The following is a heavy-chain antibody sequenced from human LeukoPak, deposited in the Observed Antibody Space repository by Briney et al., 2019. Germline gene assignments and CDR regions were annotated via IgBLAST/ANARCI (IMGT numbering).Heavy chain of an antibody. V-gene: IGHV4-59*12. CDR3: ARDDSSGWYYFDY. CDR1: GGSISSYY. D-gene: IGHD6-19*01. CDR2: IYYSGST. Sequence: ASETLSLTCTVSGGSISSYYWSWIRQPPGKGLEWIGYIYYSGSTNYNPSLKSRVTMSVDTSKNQFSLKLSSVTAADTAVYYCARDDSSGWYYFDYWGQGTLVTVSS. J-gene: IGHJ4*02.